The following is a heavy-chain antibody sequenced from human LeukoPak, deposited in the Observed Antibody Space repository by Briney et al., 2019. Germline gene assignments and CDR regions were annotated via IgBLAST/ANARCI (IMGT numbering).Heavy chain of an antibody. CDR3: ARLESGYSSSSRLNYYYYYMDV. V-gene: IGHV5-51*01. Sequence: GESLKISCKGSGYSFTSYWIGWVRQMPGKGLEWMGIIYPGDSDTRYSPSFQGQVTISADKSISTAYLQWSSLKASDTAMYYCARLESGYSSSSRLNYYYYYMDVWGKGTTVTVSS. CDR1: GYSFTSYW. CDR2: IYPGDSDT. D-gene: IGHD6-6*01. J-gene: IGHJ6*03.